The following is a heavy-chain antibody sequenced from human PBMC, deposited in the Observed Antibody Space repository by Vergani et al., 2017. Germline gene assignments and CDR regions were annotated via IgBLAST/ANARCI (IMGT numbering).Heavy chain of an antibody. J-gene: IGHJ4*02. D-gene: IGHD5-24*01. V-gene: IGHV3-74*01. CDR3: AREYRGYKLRRFFDY. CDR2: INSDGSST. CDR1: GFTFSSYW. Sequence: EVQLVESGGGLVQPGGSLRLSCAASGFTFSSYWMHWVRQAPGKGLVWVSRINSDGSSTSYADSVKGRFTISRDNAKNTLYLQMNSLRAEDTAVYYCAREYRGYKLRRFFDYWGQGTLVTVSS.